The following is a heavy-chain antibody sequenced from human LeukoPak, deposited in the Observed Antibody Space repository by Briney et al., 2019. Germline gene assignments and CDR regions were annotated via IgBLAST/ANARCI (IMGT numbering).Heavy chain of an antibody. CDR1: GGSINSYY. CDR2: FYTSGST. J-gene: IGHJ3*02. Sequence: SETLSLTCTVSGGSINSYYWSWIRQPAGKGLEWIGRFYTSGSTNYNPSLKSRATMSIDTSKNQFSLNLISVTAADTAVYYCSTLSRRRDSGNFYTDSFDMWGQGTMVTVSS. CDR3: STLSRRRDSGNFYTDSFDM. V-gene: IGHV4-4*07. D-gene: IGHD3-10*01.